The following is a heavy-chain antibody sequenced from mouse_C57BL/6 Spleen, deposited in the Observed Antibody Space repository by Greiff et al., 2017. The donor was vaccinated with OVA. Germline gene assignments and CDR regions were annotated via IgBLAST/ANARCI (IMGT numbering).Heavy chain of an antibody. V-gene: IGHV1-4*01. Sequence: VKLVESGAELARPGASVKMSCKASGYTFTSYTMHWVKQRPGQGLEWIGYINPSSGYTKYNQKFKDKATLTADKSSSTAYMQLSSLTSEDSAVYYCARQAVVGYFDVWGTGTTVTVSS. CDR2: INPSSGYT. J-gene: IGHJ1*03. CDR1: GYTFTSYT. D-gene: IGHD1-1*01. CDR3: ARQAVVGYFDV.